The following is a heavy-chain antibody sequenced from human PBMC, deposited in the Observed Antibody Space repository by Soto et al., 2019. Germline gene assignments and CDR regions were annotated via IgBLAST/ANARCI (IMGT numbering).Heavy chain of an antibody. CDR2: IYHSGST. CDR3: ARQAPYGSVRIYDY. Sequence: QVQLQESGPGLLKPSGTLSLTCAVSSGSISSPNWWSWVRQPPGKGLEWIGEIYHSGSTRYNPSLQSRVTISVDTSKNQFSLRLTSVAAADTAVYYCARQAPYGSVRIYDYWGQGSLVTVSS. CDR1: SGSISSPNW. D-gene: IGHD3-10*01. J-gene: IGHJ4*02. V-gene: IGHV4-4*02.